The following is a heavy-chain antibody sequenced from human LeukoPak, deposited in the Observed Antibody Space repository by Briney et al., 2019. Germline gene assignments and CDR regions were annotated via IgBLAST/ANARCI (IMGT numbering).Heavy chain of an antibody. D-gene: IGHD3-16*01. J-gene: IGHJ3*01. CDR1: GYTFTTYD. Sequence: ASVKVSCKASGYTFTTYDIHWVRHTTGQGLEWMGWTDPNSGKTDYAQKFQGRVTMTRDTSMTTAYLDLSSLRSADTAVYYCARESTFSYGGDALDFWGQGTMVTVSS. V-gene: IGHV1-8*01. CDR3: ARESTFSYGGDALDF. CDR2: TDPNSGKT.